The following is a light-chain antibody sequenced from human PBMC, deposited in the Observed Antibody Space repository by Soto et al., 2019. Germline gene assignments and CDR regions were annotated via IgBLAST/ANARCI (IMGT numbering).Light chain of an antibody. CDR2: EVS. CDR3: NSYTSTSSWV. Sequence: QSALTQPASVSGSPGQSITISCTGTRSDVGGYNYVSGYQQHPGKAPKLMIYEVSNRPSGVSNRFSGSKSGNTASLTISGLQAEDEADYYCNSYTSTSSWVFGGGTKLTVL. J-gene: IGLJ3*02. V-gene: IGLV2-14*01. CDR1: RSDVGGYNY.